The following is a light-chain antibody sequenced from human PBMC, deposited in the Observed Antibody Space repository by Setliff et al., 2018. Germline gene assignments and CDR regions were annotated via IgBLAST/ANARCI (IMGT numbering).Light chain of an antibody. Sequence: QPALAQPASVSGSPGQSITISCTGTSSDIGGYNSVSWYQQHPGKAPKLMIYDVGNRSSGVSNRFSGSKSGSKASLPISGLQADDEAAYYCISYTSTGTPVFGGGTKVTVL. CDR2: DVG. CDR3: ISYTSTGTPV. J-gene: IGLJ2*01. V-gene: IGLV2-14*01. CDR1: SSDIGGYNS.